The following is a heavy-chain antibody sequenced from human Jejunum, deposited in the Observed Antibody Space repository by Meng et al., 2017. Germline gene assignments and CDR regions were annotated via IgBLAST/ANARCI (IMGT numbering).Heavy chain of an antibody. Sequence: SCAASGFTFRSYGMHWVRQAPGKGLEWVAVIWFDGSKTYYADSVKGRFTVSRDNSKNTLYLQMNSLRADDTAVYYCARYRSGSSDYWGPGTLVTVSS. CDR2: IWFDGSKT. CDR1: GFTFRSYG. CDR3: ARYRSGSSDY. J-gene: IGHJ4*02. D-gene: IGHD6-19*01. V-gene: IGHV3-33*01.